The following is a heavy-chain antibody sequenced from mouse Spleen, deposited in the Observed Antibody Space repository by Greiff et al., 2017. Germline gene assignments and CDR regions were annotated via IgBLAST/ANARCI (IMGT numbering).Heavy chain of an antibody. CDR2: ISNGGGST. CDR3: ARRRGNYGAMDY. Sequence: EVHLVESGGGLVQPGGSLKLSCATSGFTFSDYYMYWVRQTPEKRLEWVAYISNGGGSTYYPDTVKGRFTISRDNAKNTLYLQMSRLKSEDTAMYYCARRRGNYGAMDYWGQGTSVTVSS. V-gene: IGHV5-12*02. D-gene: IGHD2-1*01. CDR1: GFTFSDYY. J-gene: IGHJ4*01.